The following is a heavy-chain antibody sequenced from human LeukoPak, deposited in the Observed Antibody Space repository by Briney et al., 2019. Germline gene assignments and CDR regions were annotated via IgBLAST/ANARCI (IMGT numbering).Heavy chain of an antibody. J-gene: IGHJ4*02. CDR2: ISAYNGNT. Sequence: GASVKVSCKASGYTFTNYGISWVRQAPGQGLERMGWISAYNGNTNYAQKLQGRVTMTTDTSTSTAYMELRSLTSDATAVYYCARRIVGASCMDYWGQGTLVTVSS. CDR3: ARRIVGASCMDY. D-gene: IGHD1-26*01. V-gene: IGHV1-18*01. CDR1: GYTFTNYG.